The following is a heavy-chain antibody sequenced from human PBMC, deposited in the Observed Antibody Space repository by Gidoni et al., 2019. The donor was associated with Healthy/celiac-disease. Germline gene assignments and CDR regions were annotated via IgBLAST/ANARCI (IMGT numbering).Heavy chain of an antibody. CDR2: IGTAGDT. D-gene: IGHD2-8*01. V-gene: IGHV3-13*04. Sequence: EVQLVESGGGLVQPGGSLRLSCAASGFTFSSYDMHWVRQATGKGLELVSAIGTAGDTYYPGSVKGRFTISRENAKNSLYLQMNSLRAGDTAVYYCARGDYHCTNGVCQEYFQHWGQGTLVTVSS. J-gene: IGHJ1*01. CDR3: ARGDYHCTNGVCQEYFQH. CDR1: GFTFSSYD.